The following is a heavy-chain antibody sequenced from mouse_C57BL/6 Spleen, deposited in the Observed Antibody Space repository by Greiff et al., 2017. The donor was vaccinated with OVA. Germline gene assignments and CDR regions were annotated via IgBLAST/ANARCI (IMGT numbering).Heavy chain of an antibody. J-gene: IGHJ4*01. Sequence: EVQVVESAGGLVQPGSSMKLSCTASGFTFSDYYMAWVRQVPEKGLEWVANINYDGSSTYYLDSLKSRFIISRDNAKNILYLQMSSLKSEDTATYYCARAPLGLDAMDYWGQGTSVTVSS. D-gene: IGHD3-1*01. CDR2: INYDGSST. CDR3: ARAPLGLDAMDY. CDR1: GFTFSDYY. V-gene: IGHV5-16*01.